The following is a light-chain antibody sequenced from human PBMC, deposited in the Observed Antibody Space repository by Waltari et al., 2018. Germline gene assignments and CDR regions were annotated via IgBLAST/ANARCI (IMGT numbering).Light chain of an antibody. J-gene: IGKJ1*01. Sequence: IVLTQSPATLSLSPGERAILSCRASQSVSRALAWYQQKPGQAPRLLIYGASSRATGIPDRFTGSGSGTDFSLTISSLESEDFAGYYCQHYVRLPVTFGQGTNVEIK. CDR3: QHYVRLPVT. CDR1: QSVSRA. V-gene: IGKV3-20*01. CDR2: GAS.